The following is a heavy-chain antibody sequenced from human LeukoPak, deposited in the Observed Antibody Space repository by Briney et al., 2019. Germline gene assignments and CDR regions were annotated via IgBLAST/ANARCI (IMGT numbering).Heavy chain of an antibody. V-gene: IGHV3-30*02. Sequence: GGSLRLSCAASGFGLSRSSMHWVRQAPGKGLEWVAFIRYDGSNENYADSVKGRFIISRDNSKNTLYLQMKRLGAEDTAVYYCVRGDEVDYWGQGTLVTVSS. CDR1: GFGLSRSS. CDR2: IRYDGSNE. D-gene: IGHD3-16*01. CDR3: VRGDEVDY. J-gene: IGHJ4*02.